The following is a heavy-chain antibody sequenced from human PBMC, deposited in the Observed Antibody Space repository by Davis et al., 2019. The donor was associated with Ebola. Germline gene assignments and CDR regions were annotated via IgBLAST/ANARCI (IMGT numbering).Heavy chain of an antibody. Sequence: SETLSLTCTVSGGSISSGGYYWSWIRQHPGKGLEWIGYIYYSGSTYYNPSLKSRVTISVDTSKNQFSLKLSSVTAADTAVYYCARETVWHYSNYGYYYMDVWGKGTTVTVSS. V-gene: IGHV4-31*03. J-gene: IGHJ6*03. CDR3: ARETVWHYSNYGYYYMDV. CDR1: GGSISSGGYY. CDR2: IYYSGST. D-gene: IGHD4-11*01.